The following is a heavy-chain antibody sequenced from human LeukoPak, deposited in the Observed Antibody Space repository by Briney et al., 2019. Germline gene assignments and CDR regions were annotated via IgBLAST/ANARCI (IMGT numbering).Heavy chain of an antibody. CDR3: ARHSYYHDSSGHRAGDAFDI. V-gene: IGHV4-59*08. J-gene: IGHJ3*02. Sequence: SETLSLTCTVSGGSISSYYWSWIRQPPGKGLEWIRYIYYSGSTNYNPSLKSRVTISVDTSKNQFSLKLSSVTAADTAVYYCARHSYYHDSSGHRAGDAFDIWGQGTMVTVSS. D-gene: IGHD3-22*01. CDR1: GGSISSYY. CDR2: IYYSGST.